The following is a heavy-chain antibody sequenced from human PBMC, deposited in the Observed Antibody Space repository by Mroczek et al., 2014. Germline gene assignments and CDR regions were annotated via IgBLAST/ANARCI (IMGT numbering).Heavy chain of an antibody. V-gene: IGHV4-31*03. CDR1: GGSISSGGYY. CDR3: ARVLGTRRTEDILTDNWFDP. D-gene: IGHD3-9*01. J-gene: IGHJ5*02. CDR2: IYYSGST. Sequence: QVQLVQSGPGLVKPSQTLSLTCTVSGGSISSGGYYWSWIRQHPGKGLEWIGYIYYSGSTYYNPSLKSRVTISVDTSKNQFSLKLSSVTAADTAVYYCARVLGTRRTEDILTDNWFDPWGQGTLVTVSS.